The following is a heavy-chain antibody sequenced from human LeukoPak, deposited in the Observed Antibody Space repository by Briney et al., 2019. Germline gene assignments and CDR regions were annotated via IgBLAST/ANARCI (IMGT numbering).Heavy chain of an antibody. V-gene: IGHV3-33*01. CDR2: IWYDGSNK. Sequence: HPGGSLRLSCAASGFTFSSYGMHWVRQAPGKGLEWVALIWYDGSNKYYADSVKGRLTISRDNSKNTLYLQMNSLRAEDTAVYYCAREGPRGNSRFDYWGQGTLVTVSS. CDR3: AREGPRGNSRFDY. D-gene: IGHD2/OR15-2a*01. CDR1: GFTFSSYG. J-gene: IGHJ4*02.